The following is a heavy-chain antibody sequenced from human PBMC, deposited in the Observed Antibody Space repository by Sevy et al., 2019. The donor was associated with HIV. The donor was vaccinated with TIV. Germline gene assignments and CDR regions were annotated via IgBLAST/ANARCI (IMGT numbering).Heavy chain of an antibody. J-gene: IGHJ5*02. CDR3: ARGGAARPSDWFDP. D-gene: IGHD6-6*01. CDR2: IYHSGST. Sequence: SETLSLTCAVSGGSISSGGYSWSWIRQPPGKGLEWIGYIYHSGSTYYNPSLKRRVTISVDRSKNQFSLKLSSVTAADTALYYCARGGAARPSDWFDPWGQGTLVTVSS. CDR1: GGSISSGGYS. V-gene: IGHV4-30-2*01.